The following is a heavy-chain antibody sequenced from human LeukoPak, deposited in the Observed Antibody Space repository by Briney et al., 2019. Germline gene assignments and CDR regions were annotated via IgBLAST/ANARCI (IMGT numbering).Heavy chain of an antibody. CDR1: GFTFSSYA. V-gene: IGHV3-64*01. D-gene: IGHD2/OR15-2a*01. J-gene: IGHJ5*02. CDR2: ISSNGGST. Sequence: HPGGSLRLSCAASGFTFSSYAMHWVRQAPGKGLEYVSAISSNGGSTYYANSVKGRFTISRDNSKNTLYLQMGSLRAEDMAVYYCAREGQNIPTSAWGQGTLVTASS. CDR3: AREGQNIPTSA.